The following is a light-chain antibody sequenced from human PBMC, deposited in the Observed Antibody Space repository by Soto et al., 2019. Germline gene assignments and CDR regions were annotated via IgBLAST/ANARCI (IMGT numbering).Light chain of an antibody. CDR3: QHSYSTPLT. Sequence: DIQMTQSPSSLSASVGDRVTITCRASQSISSYLNWYQQKPGKAPKLLIYAASSLQSGVPSRFSRSRSGTDFTLTISTLQPEDFATYYCQHSYSTPLTFGGGTKVEIK. J-gene: IGKJ4*01. V-gene: IGKV1-39*01. CDR2: AAS. CDR1: QSISSY.